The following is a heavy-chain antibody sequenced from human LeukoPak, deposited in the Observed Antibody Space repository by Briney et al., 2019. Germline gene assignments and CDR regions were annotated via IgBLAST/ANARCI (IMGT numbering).Heavy chain of an antibody. CDR1: GFTFSSYS. CDR2: ISSSSSYI. V-gene: IGHV3-21*01. Sequence: GGSLRLSCAASGFTFSSYSMNWVRQAPGKGLEWVSSISSSSSYIYYADSVKGRFTISRDNAKNSLYLQMNSLRAEDTAVYYCARRTEMATIRNGLDYWGQGTLVTVSS. J-gene: IGHJ4*02. CDR3: ARRTEMATIRNGLDY. D-gene: IGHD5-24*01.